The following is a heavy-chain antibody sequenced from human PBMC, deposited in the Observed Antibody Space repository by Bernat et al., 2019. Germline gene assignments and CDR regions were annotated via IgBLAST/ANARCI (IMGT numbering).Heavy chain of an antibody. Sequence: QVQLVQSGAEVKKPGSSVKVSCKASGGTFSSYAISWVRQAPGQGLEWMGGIIPIFGTANYAQKFQGRVTITADESTSTAYMELSSLRSEGTAVYYCASSSTVTTSYYYYYYMDVWGKGTTVTVSS. J-gene: IGHJ6*03. CDR3: ASSSTVTTSYYYYYYMDV. V-gene: IGHV1-69*01. CDR2: IIPIFGTA. D-gene: IGHD4-17*01. CDR1: GGTFSSYA.